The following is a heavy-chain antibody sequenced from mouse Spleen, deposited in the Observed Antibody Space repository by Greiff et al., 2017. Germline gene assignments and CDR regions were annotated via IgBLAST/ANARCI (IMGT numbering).Heavy chain of an antibody. CDR2: IYPGSGNT. Sequence: VHLVESGAELVRPGASVKLSCKASGYTFTDYYINWVKQRPGQGLEWIARIYPGSGNTYYNEKFKGKATLTAEKSSSTAYMQLSSLTSEDSAVYFCARGDYEGGYWGQGTTLTVSS. D-gene: IGHD2-4*01. V-gene: IGHV1-76*01. CDR3: ARGDYEGGY. CDR1: GYTFTDYY. J-gene: IGHJ2*01.